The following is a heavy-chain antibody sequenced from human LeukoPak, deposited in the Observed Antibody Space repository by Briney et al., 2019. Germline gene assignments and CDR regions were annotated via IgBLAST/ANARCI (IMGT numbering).Heavy chain of an antibody. CDR2: LSPNSGDT. J-gene: IGHJ4*02. CDR3: ARATDISSWYFAY. Sequence: ASVKVSCKASGYTFTGYYMRWVRQAPGQELEWMGWLSPNSGDTKFAQKFQGRVTMTRDTSISTAYMELYRLSSDDTAVYYCARATDISSWYFAYWGQGMQVTVSS. V-gene: IGHV1-2*02. CDR1: GYTFTGYY. D-gene: IGHD6-13*01.